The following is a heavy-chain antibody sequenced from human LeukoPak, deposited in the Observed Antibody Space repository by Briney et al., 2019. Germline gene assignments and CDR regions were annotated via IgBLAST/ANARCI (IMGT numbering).Heavy chain of an antibody. V-gene: IGHV3-23*01. J-gene: IGHJ4*02. CDR3: AKVRRGIAVAGTGDY. CDR2: ISGSGGST. Sequence: GGSLRLSCAASGFTFSSYAMSWVRQAPGKGLEWVSAISGSGGSTYYADSVKGRFTISRDNSKNTLYLQRNSLRAEDTAVYYCAKVRRGIAVAGTGDYWGQGTLVTVSS. D-gene: IGHD6-19*01. CDR1: GFTFSSYA.